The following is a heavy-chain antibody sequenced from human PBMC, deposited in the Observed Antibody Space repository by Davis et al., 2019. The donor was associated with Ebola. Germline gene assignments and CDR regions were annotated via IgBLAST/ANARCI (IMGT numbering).Heavy chain of an antibody. V-gene: IGHV3-74*01. D-gene: IGHD5-24*01. CDR1: VITFSSYA. CDR3: AREVWGDGNNPYYYYGMDV. J-gene: IGHJ6*02. Sequence: GESLKISCTASVITFSSYAMPCVRQAPGKGLEWVSRANSDGSTTGYGDSVKGRLTISRDNAKNTLYLQMKSLRAEETAVYYCAREVWGDGNNPYYYYGMDVWGRGTTVTVSS. CDR2: ANSDGSTT.